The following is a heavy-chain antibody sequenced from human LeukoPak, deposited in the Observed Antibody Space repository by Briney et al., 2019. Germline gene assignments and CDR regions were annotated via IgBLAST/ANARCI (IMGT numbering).Heavy chain of an antibody. J-gene: IGHJ6*02. V-gene: IGHV3-23*01. CDR3: AKGMVRGYYYYYGMDV. D-gene: IGHD3-10*01. CDR1: GFTFSSYA. CDR2: ISGSGGST. Sequence: GGSLRLSCAASGFTFSSYAMSWVRQAPGKGLEWVSAISGSGGSTYYADSVKGRFTISRDSSKNTLYLQMNSLRAEDTAVYYCAKGMVRGYYYYYGMDVWGQGTTVTVSS.